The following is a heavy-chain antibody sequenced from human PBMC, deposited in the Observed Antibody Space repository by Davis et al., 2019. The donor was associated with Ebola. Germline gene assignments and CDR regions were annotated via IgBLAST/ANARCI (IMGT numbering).Heavy chain of an antibody. CDR2: IYYSGST. CDR1: GGSISSSSYY. Sequence: MPSETLSLTCTVSGGSISSSSYYWGWIRQPPGKGLEWIGSIYYSGSTYYNPSLKSRVTISVDTSKNQFSLKLSSVTAADTAVYYCARQVTIFGVVIMADAFDIWGQGTMVTVSS. V-gene: IGHV4-39*01. CDR3: ARQVTIFGVVIMADAFDI. D-gene: IGHD3-3*01. J-gene: IGHJ3*02.